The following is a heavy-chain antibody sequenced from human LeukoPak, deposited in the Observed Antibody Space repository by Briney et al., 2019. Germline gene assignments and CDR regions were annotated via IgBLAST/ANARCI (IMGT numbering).Heavy chain of an antibody. CDR1: GFTFSSYG. J-gene: IGHJ4*02. CDR3: AKDIGPATVVTYPFDY. V-gene: IGHV3-30*18. CDR2: ISYDGSNE. Sequence: GGTLRLSCAASGFTFSSYGMHWVRQAPGKGLEWVAVISYDGSNEYYADSVKGRFTISRDNSKNTLYLQMNSLRAEDTAVYYCAKDIGPATVVTYPFDYWGQGTLVTVSS. D-gene: IGHD4-23*01.